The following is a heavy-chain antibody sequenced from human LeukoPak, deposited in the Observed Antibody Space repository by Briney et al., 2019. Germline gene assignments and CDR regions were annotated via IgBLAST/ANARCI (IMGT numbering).Heavy chain of an antibody. CDR2: ISYDGSHK. CDR3: AKDASDSSGWYYFDY. V-gene: IGHV3-30*18. D-gene: IGHD6-19*01. Sequence: GRSLRLSCAASGFTFSSYGMHWVRQAPGKGLEWVAVISYDGSHKYYADSVKGRLIISRDNSKNTLYLQMNSLRAEDTAVYYCAKDASDSSGWYYFDYWGQGTLVTVSP. J-gene: IGHJ4*02. CDR1: GFTFSSYG.